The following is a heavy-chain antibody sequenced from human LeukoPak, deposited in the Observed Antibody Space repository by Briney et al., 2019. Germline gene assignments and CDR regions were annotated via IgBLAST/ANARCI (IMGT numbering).Heavy chain of an antibody. CDR1: GFIFNNYA. J-gene: IGHJ4*02. CDR3: AKDNRRHYSSGPNPDSLH. CDR2: ISWNSGSI. V-gene: IGHV3-9*01. D-gene: IGHD2-21*01. Sequence: GGSLRLSCAGSGFIFNNYAMHWVRQPPGKGLEWVSGISWNSGSIDYADSVKGRFTISRDNAKNSLYLRMNSLRVEDTAVYYCAKDNRRHYSSGPNPDSLHWGQGALVTVSS.